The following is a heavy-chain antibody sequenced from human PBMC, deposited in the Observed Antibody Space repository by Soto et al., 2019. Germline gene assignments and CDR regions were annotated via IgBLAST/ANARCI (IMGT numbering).Heavy chain of an antibody. CDR2: IHYSGST. CDR1: GGSISTYY. Sequence: SETLSLTCTVSGGSISTYYWSWVRQPPGKGLEWIGYIHYSGSTRYDPSLTSRVDISLDPSKEHFSLSLRSVTAADTATYYCVRSYRSCWYNWFNPWGPGTQVTVA. V-gene: IGHV4-59*01. CDR3: VRSYRSCWYNWFNP. D-gene: IGHD6-19*01. J-gene: IGHJ5*02.